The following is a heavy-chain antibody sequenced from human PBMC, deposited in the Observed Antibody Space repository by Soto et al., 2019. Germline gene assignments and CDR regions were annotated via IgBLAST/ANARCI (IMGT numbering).Heavy chain of an antibody. CDR2: IYHNGIT. CDR1: GVSVSSSSYY. CDR3: SRYLGGTMGDY. D-gene: IGHD3-16*01. V-gene: IGHV4-39*01. J-gene: IGHJ4*02. Sequence: SETLSLTCTVSGVSVSSSSYYWGWIRQPPGKGLEWIGPIYHNGITDYNPSLKSRVTISIDTSNNQLSLRLSSVTAADTAVYYCSRYLGGTMGDYWGQGTLVTVSS.